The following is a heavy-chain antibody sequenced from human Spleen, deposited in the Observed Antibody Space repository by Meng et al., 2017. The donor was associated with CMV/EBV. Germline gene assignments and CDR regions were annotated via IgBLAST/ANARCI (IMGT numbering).Heavy chain of an antibody. CDR2: ILFSGST. CDR1: GGPVRSASYY. V-gene: IGHV4-30-4*08. CDR3: ARVGHNNRFDP. Sequence: CPVSGGPVRSASYYWGWIRQPPGKGLEWIGYILFSGSTFYTPSLKSRITISVDTSKNHFSLQLNSVTATDTAVYYCARVGHNNRFDPWGQGTLVTVSS. J-gene: IGHJ5*02. D-gene: IGHD3-10*01.